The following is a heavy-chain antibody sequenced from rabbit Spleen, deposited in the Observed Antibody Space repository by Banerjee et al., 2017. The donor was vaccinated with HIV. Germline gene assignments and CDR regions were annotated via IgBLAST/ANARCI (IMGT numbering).Heavy chain of an antibody. D-gene: IGHD1-1*01. CDR2: IYPDSGVT. CDR3: ARTDRYTDFYDL. V-gene: IGHV1S45*01. CDR1: GFSFSSSYW. Sequence: QEQLEESGGDLVKPEGSLTLTCTASGFSFSSSYWLCWVRQAPGKGLEWIGCIYPDSGVTYYASWAKGRFTVSKTSSTTVTLQMTSLTAADTATYFCARTDRYTDFYDLWGPGTLVTVS. J-gene: IGHJ4*01.